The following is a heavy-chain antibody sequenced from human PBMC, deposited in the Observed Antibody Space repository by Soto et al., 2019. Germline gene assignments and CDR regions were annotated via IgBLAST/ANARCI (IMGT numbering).Heavy chain of an antibody. J-gene: IGHJ4*02. D-gene: IGHD3-22*01. Sequence: ASVKVSCKASGYTFTSYYIHWVRQAPGQGLEWMGIINPSGGSTSNAQKFQGRVTMTRDTSTSTVYMELSSLRSEDTAVYYCARLSFPYYNTSGPLDYWGQGTLVTVSS. CDR1: GYTFTSYY. V-gene: IGHV1-46*01. CDR3: ARLSFPYYNTSGPLDY. CDR2: INPSGGST.